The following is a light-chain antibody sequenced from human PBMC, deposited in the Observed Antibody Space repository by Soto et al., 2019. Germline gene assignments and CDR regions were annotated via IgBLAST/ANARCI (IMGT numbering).Light chain of an antibody. Sequence: QSVLTQPPSASGTPGQRVTISCSGSSSNIGTNYVYWYQQVPGTAPKLLIYTNNQRPSGVPDRFSGSKSGTSASLAISGLRSEDEADYFCAAWDDSLSGRDVFGTDTQLTVL. CDR3: AAWDDSLSGRDV. J-gene: IGLJ1*01. V-gene: IGLV1-47*01. CDR1: SSNIGTNY. CDR2: TNN.